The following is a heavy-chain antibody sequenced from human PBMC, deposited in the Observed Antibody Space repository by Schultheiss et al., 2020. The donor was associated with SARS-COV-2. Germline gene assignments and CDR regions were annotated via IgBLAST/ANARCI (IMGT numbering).Heavy chain of an antibody. J-gene: IGHJ4*02. D-gene: IGHD3-22*01. Sequence: GSLRLSCAASGFTFSGYAMHWVRQAPGKGLEWVAVISYDGSNKYYADSVKGRFTISRDNSKNTLYLQMNSLRAEDTAVYYCARADPADSSGYYFGFLIDYWGQGTLVTVSS. CDR1: GFTFSGYA. CDR2: ISYDGSNK. CDR3: ARADPADSSGYYFGFLIDY. V-gene: IGHV3-30*01.